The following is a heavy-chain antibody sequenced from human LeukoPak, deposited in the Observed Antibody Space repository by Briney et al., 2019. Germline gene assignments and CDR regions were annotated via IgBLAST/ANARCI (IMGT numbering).Heavy chain of an antibody. J-gene: IGHJ4*02. CDR2: IYTSGIT. Sequence: SETLSLTCTVSGGSIGTYYWNWIRQPAGKELEWIGRIYTSGITNYNPSLKSRVTMSVDASKNQFSLKLSSVTAADTAVYYCARDTGLERLGPQFDYWGQGTLVTVSS. D-gene: IGHD1-1*01. V-gene: IGHV4-4*07. CDR3: ARDTGLERLGPQFDY. CDR1: GGSIGTYY.